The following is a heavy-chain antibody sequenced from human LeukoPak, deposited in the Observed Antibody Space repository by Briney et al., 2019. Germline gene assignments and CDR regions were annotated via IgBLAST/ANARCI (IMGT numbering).Heavy chain of an antibody. CDR3: ARLRWNEVVAFDF. CDR1: GFIFSSYA. Sequence: GGSLRLSCAASGFIFSSYAMHWVRQAPGKGLEWVAVISYDGSNKYYADSVRGRFTISRDNSKNMLYLQMNSLRAEDTAVYFCARLRWNEVVAFDFWGQGTLVTVSS. J-gene: IGHJ3*01. V-gene: IGHV3-30-3*01. CDR2: ISYDGSNK. D-gene: IGHD1-1*01.